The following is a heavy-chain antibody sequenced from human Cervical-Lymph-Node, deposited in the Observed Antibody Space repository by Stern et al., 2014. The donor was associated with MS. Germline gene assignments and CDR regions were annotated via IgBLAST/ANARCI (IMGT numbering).Heavy chain of an antibody. CDR3: ARGDSHCSGASCYNY. CDR2: INPNSGKT. Sequence: VQLVESGAEVKPPGASVKVSCKASGSTFTSYDINWVRQAPGHGLEWMGWINPNSGKTGYAQKFQDRVTMTRVTSTNTASMELRRLSSEDTAVYYCARGDSHCSGASCYNYWGQGTLVTVSS. V-gene: IGHV1-8*01. CDR1: GSTFTSYD. D-gene: IGHD2-2*02. J-gene: IGHJ4*02.